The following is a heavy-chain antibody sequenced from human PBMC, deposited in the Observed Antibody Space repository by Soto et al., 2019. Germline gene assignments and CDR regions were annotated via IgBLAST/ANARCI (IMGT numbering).Heavy chain of an antibody. Sequence: QVQLVQSGAEVKKPGSSVKVSRKASGGTFSSYTISWVRQAPGQGLEWMGRIIPILGIANYAQKFQGRVTITADKSTSTAYMELSSLRSEDTAVYYCARGGSVPFLAEEDYYYYYYMDVWGKGTTVTVSS. CDR1: GGTFSSYT. J-gene: IGHJ6*03. D-gene: IGHD3-3*01. CDR2: IIPILGIA. CDR3: ARGGSVPFLAEEDYYYYYYMDV. V-gene: IGHV1-69*02.